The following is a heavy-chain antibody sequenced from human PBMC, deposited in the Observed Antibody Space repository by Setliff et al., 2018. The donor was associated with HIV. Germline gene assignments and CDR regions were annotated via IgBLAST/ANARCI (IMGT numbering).Heavy chain of an antibody. D-gene: IGHD6-6*01. CDR3: TRELNGHTSSHYYFGLDV. Sequence: SETLSLTCSVSGGAISGSGYYWSWIRQPPGKALEWIGYIYYSGSVYYNPSLKSRLTISVDTSKNQFSVKLNNVRAGDTAVYYCTRELNGHTSSHYYFGLDVWGQGTTVTVSS. J-gene: IGHJ6*02. V-gene: IGHV4-31*03. CDR2: IYYSGSV. CDR1: GGAISGSGYY.